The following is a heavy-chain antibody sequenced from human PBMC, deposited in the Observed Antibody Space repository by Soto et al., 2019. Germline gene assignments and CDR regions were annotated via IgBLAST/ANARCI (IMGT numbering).Heavy chain of an antibody. V-gene: IGHV4-34*01. CDR3: ARGTWVRSAFDI. CDR2: INHSGST. J-gene: IGHJ3*02. D-gene: IGHD1-26*01. CDR1: GGSFSGYY. Sequence: QVQLQQWGAGLLKPSETLSLTCAVYGGSFSGYYWSWIRQPPGKGLEWIGEINHSGSTNYNPSLKRRVTISVDTSKNQFSLKMSSVTAADTAVYYCARGTWVRSAFDIWGQGTMVTVSS.